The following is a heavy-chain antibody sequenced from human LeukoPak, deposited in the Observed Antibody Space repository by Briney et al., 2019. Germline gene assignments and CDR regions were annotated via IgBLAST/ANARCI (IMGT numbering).Heavy chain of an antibody. V-gene: IGHV1-69*13. CDR1: GGTFISYA. Sequence: ASVTVSCKASGGTFISYAISWVRQAPGQGLEWMGGIIPIFGTANYAQKFQGRVTITADESTSTAYMELSSLRSEDTAVYYCARGREMATTNQFDYWGQGTLVTVSS. CDR3: ARGREMATTNQFDY. CDR2: IIPIFGTA. J-gene: IGHJ4*02. D-gene: IGHD5-24*01.